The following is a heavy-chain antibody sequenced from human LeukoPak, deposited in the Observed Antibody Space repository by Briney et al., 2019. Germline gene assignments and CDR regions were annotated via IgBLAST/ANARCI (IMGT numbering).Heavy chain of an antibody. Sequence: GASVKVSCKASGGTFSSYAISWVRQAPGQGLEWMGRIIPILGIANYAQKFQGRVTITADKSTSTAYMELSSLRSEDTAVYYCARAHYYGSGSYYPSYFDYWGQGTLVTVSS. D-gene: IGHD3-10*01. CDR2: IIPILGIA. J-gene: IGHJ4*02. V-gene: IGHV1-69*04. CDR1: GGTFSSYA. CDR3: ARAHYYGSGSYYPSYFDY.